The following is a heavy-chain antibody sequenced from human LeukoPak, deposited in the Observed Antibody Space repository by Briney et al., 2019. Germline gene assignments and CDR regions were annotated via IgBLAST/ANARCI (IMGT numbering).Heavy chain of an antibody. V-gene: IGHV4-39*01. D-gene: IGHD2-15*01. CDR3: ARGGGGNPCGYYYYYMDV. CDR1: GGSISSSSYF. Sequence: SETLSLTCTVSGGSISSSSYFWGWIRQPPGKGLEWIGSMYYSGSTYYNPSLKSRVTISVDTSKNQFSLKLSSVTAADTAVYYCARGGGGNPCGYYYYYMDVWGKGTTVTVSS. CDR2: MYYSGST. J-gene: IGHJ6*03.